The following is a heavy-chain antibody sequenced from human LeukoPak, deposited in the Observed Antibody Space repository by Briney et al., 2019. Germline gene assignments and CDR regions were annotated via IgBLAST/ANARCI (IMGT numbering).Heavy chain of an antibody. CDR1: GGSISIYY. D-gene: IGHD3-9*01. Sequence: SETLSLTCTVCGGSISIYYWSWIRQPPGKGLEWIGYIYYSGSTNYNPSLKSRVTISVDTSKNQFSLKLSSVTAADTAVYYCARKGWNILTGYYNGMDVWGQGTTVTVSS. V-gene: IGHV4-59*01. CDR3: ARKGWNILTGYYNGMDV. CDR2: IYYSGST. J-gene: IGHJ6*02.